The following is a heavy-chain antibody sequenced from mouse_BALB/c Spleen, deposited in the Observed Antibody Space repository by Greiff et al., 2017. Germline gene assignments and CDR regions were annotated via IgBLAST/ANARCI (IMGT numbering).Heavy chain of an antibody. CDR1: GYSITSDYA. CDR3: ARWGGTPGFAY. J-gene: IGHJ3*01. V-gene: IGHV3-2*02. D-gene: IGHD3-3*01. CDR2: ISYSGST. Sequence: EVMLVESGHGLVKPSQSLSLTCTVTGYSITSDYAWNWIRQFPGNKLEWMGYISYSGSTSYNPSLKSRISITRDTSKNQFFLQLNSVTTEDTATYYCARWGGTPGFAYWGQGTLVTVSA.